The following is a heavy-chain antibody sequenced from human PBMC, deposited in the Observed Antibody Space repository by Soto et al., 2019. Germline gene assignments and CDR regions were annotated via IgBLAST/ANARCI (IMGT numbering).Heavy chain of an antibody. CDR1: VYSISSGSY. V-gene: IGHV4-38-2*02. CDR3: AKAHVMVVDGSTFEY. J-gene: IGHJ4*01. Sequence: SETLSLTCTFSVYSISSGSYWGWIRQPPGKGPEWIASIYHGGTTFYNPSLKSRVTVSVDKSNNQFSLKLRSVTAADTAVYYCAKAHVMVVDGSTFEYWGHGTLVTASS. CDR2: IYHGGTT. D-gene: IGHD6-19*01.